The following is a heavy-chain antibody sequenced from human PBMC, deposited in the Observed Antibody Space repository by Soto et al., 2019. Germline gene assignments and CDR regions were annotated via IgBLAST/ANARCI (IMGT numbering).Heavy chain of an antibody. J-gene: IGHJ5*02. V-gene: IGHV4-4*02. D-gene: IGHD3-10*01. CDR2: IYRSGST. CDR1: GGSISSSNW. Sequence: TSETLSLTCAVSGGSISSSNWWSWVRQPPGKGLEWIGEIYRSGSTNYNPSLKSRVTISVDKSKNQFSLKLSSVTAADTAVYYCARGKGTNMVRGANWFDPWGQGTLVTVSS. CDR3: ARGKGTNMVRGANWFDP.